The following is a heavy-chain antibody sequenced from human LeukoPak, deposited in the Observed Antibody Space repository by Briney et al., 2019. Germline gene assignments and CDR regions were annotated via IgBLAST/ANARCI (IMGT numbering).Heavy chain of an antibody. CDR1: GFNFTGYW. V-gene: IGHV3-74*03. CDR3: ARGRGLGELAVASFDS. D-gene: IGHD6-19*01. J-gene: IGHJ4*02. CDR2: LYSDGRSL. Sequence: GGSLRLSCAGSGFNFTGYWMHWVRQAPGKGLEWISRLYSDGRSLTYADSVMGRFTISRDNAKNMLYLQMNSLRAEDTAVYYCARGRGLGELAVASFDSWGQGILVTVSS.